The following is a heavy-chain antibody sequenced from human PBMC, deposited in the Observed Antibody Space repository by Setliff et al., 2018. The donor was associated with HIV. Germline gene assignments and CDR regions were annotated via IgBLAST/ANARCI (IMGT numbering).Heavy chain of an antibody. Sequence: PGGSLRLSCAASGFTFSNYRMNWVRQAPGKGLEWLSYISSSGTTIRYADSVKGRFTISRDNAQKSLYLQMNSLRAEDTAVYYCARDHRPYFYDKAWFDPWGQGTLVTVSS. CDR2: ISSSGTTI. CDR3: ARDHRPYFYDKAWFDP. J-gene: IGHJ5*02. V-gene: IGHV3-48*01. CDR1: GFTFSNYR. D-gene: IGHD3-22*01.